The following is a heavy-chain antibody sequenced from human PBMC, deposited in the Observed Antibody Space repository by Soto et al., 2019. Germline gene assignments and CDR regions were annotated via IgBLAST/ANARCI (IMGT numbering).Heavy chain of an antibody. Sequence: EVQLVESGGGLIQPGGSLRLSCAASGFTVSSNYMSWVRQAPGKGLEWVSVIYSGGSTYYADCVKGRFTISRDNSKNTLYLQMNSRRAEDTAVYYCAVEYYDFWSGYDDTFDIWGQGTMVTVSS. CDR3: AVEYYDFWSGYDDTFDI. V-gene: IGHV3-53*01. CDR1: GFTVSSNY. CDR2: IYSGGST. D-gene: IGHD3-3*01. J-gene: IGHJ3*02.